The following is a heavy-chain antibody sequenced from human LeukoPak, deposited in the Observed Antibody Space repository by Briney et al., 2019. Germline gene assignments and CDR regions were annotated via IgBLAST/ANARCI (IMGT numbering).Heavy chain of an antibody. Sequence: PGGSLRLSCAASGFTFSSYGMHWVRQAPGKGLEWVAFIRYDGSNKYYVDPVKGRFTISRDNSKNTLYLQMNSLRAEDTAVYYCAKDGPVFCSSTSCYVLDYWGQGTLVTVSS. D-gene: IGHD2-2*01. CDR1: GFTFSSYG. V-gene: IGHV3-30*02. CDR3: AKDGPVFCSSTSCYVLDY. J-gene: IGHJ4*02. CDR2: IRYDGSNK.